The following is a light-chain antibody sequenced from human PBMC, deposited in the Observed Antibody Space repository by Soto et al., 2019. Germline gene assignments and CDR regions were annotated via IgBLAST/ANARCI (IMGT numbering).Light chain of an antibody. CDR1: SSDIGAYNY. CDR2: DVT. V-gene: IGLV2-11*01. Sequence: QSVLTQPASVSGSPGQSITISCTGTSSDIGAYNYVTWFQQHPGKAPKVIIYDVTNRPSGVPDRFSGSKSGNTASLTISGLQAQDEADYHCCSHAGSSTIFGGGTKLTVL. J-gene: IGLJ2*01. CDR3: CSHAGSSTI.